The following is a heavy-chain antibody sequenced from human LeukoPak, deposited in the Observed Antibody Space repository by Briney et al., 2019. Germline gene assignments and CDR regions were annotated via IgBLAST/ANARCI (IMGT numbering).Heavy chain of an antibody. CDR1: GYTFTSYG. CDR2: ISAYNGNT. V-gene: IGHV1-18*01. D-gene: IGHD6-6*01. Sequence: ASVKVSCKASGYTFTSYGISWVRQAPGQGLEWMGWISAYNGNTNYAQKLQGRVTMTTDTSTSTAYMELRSLRPDDTAVYYCARDPERNARRRSSSPGCHYWGQGTLVTVSS. CDR3: ARDPERNARRRSSSPGCHY. J-gene: IGHJ4*02.